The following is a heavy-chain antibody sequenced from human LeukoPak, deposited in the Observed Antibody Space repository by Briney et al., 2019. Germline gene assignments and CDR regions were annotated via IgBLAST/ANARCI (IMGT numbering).Heavy chain of an antibody. V-gene: IGHV1-24*01. CDR1: GYTLTELS. D-gene: IGHD3-10*01. J-gene: IGHJ5*02. Sequence: EASVKVSCKVSGYTLTELSMHWVRQAPGKGLEWMGGFDPEDGETIYAQKFQGRVTMTEDTSTDTAYMELSSLRSEDTAVYYCATLPRGFGELPPDHWGQGTLVTVSS. CDR2: FDPEDGET. CDR3: ATLPRGFGELPPDH.